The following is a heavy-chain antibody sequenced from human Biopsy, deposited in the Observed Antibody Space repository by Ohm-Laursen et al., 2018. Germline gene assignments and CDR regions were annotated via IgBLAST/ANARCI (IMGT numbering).Heavy chain of an antibody. CDR1: EFSFSRYD. Sequence: SSVKVSCKGSEFSFSRYDMHWVRQAPGRGLEWMGIISPSGGGTMDTQKFQDRLTMTRDTSTSTVHMELKSLKSEDTAVYYCAIFERYSDDNLDYEHYGMDVWGQGTTVTVSS. D-gene: IGHD1-26*01. CDR3: AIFERYSDDNLDYEHYGMDV. V-gene: IGHV1-46*01. CDR2: ISPSGGGT. J-gene: IGHJ6*02.